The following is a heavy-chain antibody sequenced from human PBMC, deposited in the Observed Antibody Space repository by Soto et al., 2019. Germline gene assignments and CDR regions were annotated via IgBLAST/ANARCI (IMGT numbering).Heavy chain of an antibody. CDR3: ARHAACDSVWGKSDGSDY. J-gene: IGHJ4*02. D-gene: IGHD3-16*01. V-gene: IGHV4-39*01. CDR1: GGSISSNSYY. CDR2: MYYSGAT. Sequence: SETLSLTCTVSGGSISSNSYYWDWIRQPPGKGLEWIGGMYYSGATYHNPSLQSRVTISVDTSKNQFSLHLSSVTAADTAVYYCARHAACDSVWGKSDGSDYWGQGTLVTVSS.